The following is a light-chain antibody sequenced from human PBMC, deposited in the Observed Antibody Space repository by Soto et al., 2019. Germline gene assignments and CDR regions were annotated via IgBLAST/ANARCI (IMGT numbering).Light chain of an antibody. Sequence: PGERVTLSCRASQSVSSSYLTWYQQKPGQAPRLLIYGASTRATGIPARFSGSGSGTDFTLTISSLQSEDFAVYYCQQYNKWRTFGQGTKVDIK. CDR2: GAS. CDR1: QSVSSSY. V-gene: IGKV3D-7*01. J-gene: IGKJ1*01. CDR3: QQYNKWRT.